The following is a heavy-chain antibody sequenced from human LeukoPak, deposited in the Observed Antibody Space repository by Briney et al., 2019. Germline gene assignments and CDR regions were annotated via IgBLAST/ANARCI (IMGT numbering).Heavy chain of an antibody. J-gene: IGHJ4*02. D-gene: IGHD2-21*02. V-gene: IGHV4-4*07. CDR2: ISASGNT. CDR3: ARQGVATAIDY. CDR1: GGSISNYY. Sequence: SETLSLTCTVSGGSISNYYWSCIRQPAGKGLEWSGRISASGNTNYNPSLKSRVTMSVDTSMNLFALKLSSVTAADTAVYYCARQGVATAIDYWGQGTLVTVSS.